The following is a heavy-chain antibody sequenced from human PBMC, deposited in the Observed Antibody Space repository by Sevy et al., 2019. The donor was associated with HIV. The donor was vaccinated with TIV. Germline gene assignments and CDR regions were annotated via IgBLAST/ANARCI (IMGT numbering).Heavy chain of an antibody. CDR1: GGSISSYY. CDR3: ARGRSAYRDYELVDY. CDR2: IYYSGST. Sequence: SETLSLTCTVSGGSISSYYWSWIRQPPGKGLEWIGYIYYSGSTNYNPSLKSRVTISVDTSKNQFSLKLSSVTAADTAVYYCARGRSAYRDYELVDYWGQGTLVTVSS. V-gene: IGHV4-59*01. J-gene: IGHJ4*02. D-gene: IGHD4-17*01.